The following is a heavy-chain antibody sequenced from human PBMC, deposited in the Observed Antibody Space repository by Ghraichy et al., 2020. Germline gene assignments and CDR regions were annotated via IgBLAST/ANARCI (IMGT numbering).Heavy chain of an antibody. J-gene: IGHJ2*01. Sequence: SETLSLTCTVSGGSISSYYWSWIRQPPGKGLEWIGYIYYSGSTNYNPSLKSRVTISVDTSKNQFSLKLSSVTAADTAVYYCARDWYDFWSGYHYWYFDLWGRGTLVTVSS. CDR3: ARDWYDFWSGYHYWYFDL. V-gene: IGHV4-59*01. CDR1: GGSISSYY. CDR2: IYYSGST. D-gene: IGHD3-3*01.